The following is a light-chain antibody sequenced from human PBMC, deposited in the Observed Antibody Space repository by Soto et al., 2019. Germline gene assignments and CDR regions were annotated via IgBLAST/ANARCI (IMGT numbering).Light chain of an antibody. J-gene: IGKJ5*01. Sequence: EVVLTQSQATLSVSPGERATLSFRASQSLRSSLAWYQQKPGQAPRVVVYGASTRATGIPARFSGSGSGTEFTLTISGLQSEDFAVYYCQTYDSWPLFGQGTRLEIK. V-gene: IGKV3-15*01. CDR1: QSLRSS. CDR3: QTYDSWPL. CDR2: GAS.